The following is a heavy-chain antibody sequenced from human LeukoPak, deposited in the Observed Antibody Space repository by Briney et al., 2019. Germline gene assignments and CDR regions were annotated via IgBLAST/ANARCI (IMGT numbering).Heavy chain of an antibody. Sequence: GGSLRLSCAASGFTFDDYAMHWVRQPPGKGLEWVAGISWNSGSIGYADSVKGRFTISRDNAKNSLYLQMSSLRAEDTALYYCARDGLVWEWWFDYWGQGTLVTVSA. V-gene: IGHV3-9*01. CDR2: ISWNSGSI. CDR1: GFTFDDYA. J-gene: IGHJ4*02. CDR3: ARDGLVWEWWFDY. D-gene: IGHD3-3*01.